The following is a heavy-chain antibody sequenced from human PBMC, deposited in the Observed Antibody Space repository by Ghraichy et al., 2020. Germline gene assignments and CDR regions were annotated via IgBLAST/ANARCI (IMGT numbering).Heavy chain of an antibody. CDR3: AREVAVAGTLDS. Sequence: SQTLSLTCVISGDSVSSDSAAWNWIRQSPSRGLQWPGRTYCRSKCYNDYAVSVRSRVTIIPETSKNQFSLQLNSVTPEDTAVYFCAREVAVAGTLDSWGQGTLVTVSS. CDR1: GDSVSSDSAA. V-gene: IGHV6-1*01. J-gene: IGHJ4*02. D-gene: IGHD6-19*01. CDR2: TYCRSKCYN.